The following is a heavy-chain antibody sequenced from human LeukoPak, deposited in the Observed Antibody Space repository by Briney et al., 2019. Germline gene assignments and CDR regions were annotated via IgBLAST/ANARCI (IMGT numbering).Heavy chain of an antibody. CDR3: ARDIGAYSSSFAMDY. CDR1: GGSISSGGYS. J-gene: IGHJ4*02. V-gene: IGHV4-30-2*01. CDR2: IYHSGST. Sequence: PSETLSLTCAVSGGSISSGGYSWSWIRQPPGKGLEWIGYIYHSGSTYYNPSLKSRVTIAVDRSKNQFSLKLSSVTAADTAVYYCARDIGAYSSSFAMDYWGQGTLVTVSS. D-gene: IGHD6-6*01.